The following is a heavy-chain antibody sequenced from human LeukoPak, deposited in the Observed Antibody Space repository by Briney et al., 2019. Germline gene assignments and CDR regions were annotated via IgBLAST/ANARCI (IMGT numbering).Heavy chain of an antibody. D-gene: IGHD6-19*01. CDR2: IYYSGST. J-gene: IGHJ6*03. V-gene: IGHV4-59*01. CDR3: ARDRSGRYSSGWYESGCYYMDV. CDR1: GGSISSYY. Sequence: PSETLSLTCTVSGGSISSYYWGWIRQPPGKGLEWIGYIYYSGSTNYNPSLKSRVTISVDTSKNQFSLKLSSVTAADTAVYYCARDRSGRYSSGWYESGCYYMDVWGKGTTVTVSS.